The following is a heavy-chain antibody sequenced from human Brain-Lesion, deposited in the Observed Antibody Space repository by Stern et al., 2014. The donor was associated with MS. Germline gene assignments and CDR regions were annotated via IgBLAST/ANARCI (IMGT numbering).Heavy chain of an antibody. Sequence: VQLLESGAEVKKPGASVKVSCKVSGYTLTELSMHWVRQAPRKGLEWMGGFDPEDGETFYAQNFQGRVTMTEDTSKDTACMGLSSLRSEDTAVYYCATLSPGAGGNYYRHFDYWGQGTLVTVSS. CDR2: FDPEDGET. D-gene: IGHD1-26*01. V-gene: IGHV1-24*01. CDR3: ATLSPGAGGNYYRHFDY. J-gene: IGHJ4*02. CDR1: GYTLTELS.